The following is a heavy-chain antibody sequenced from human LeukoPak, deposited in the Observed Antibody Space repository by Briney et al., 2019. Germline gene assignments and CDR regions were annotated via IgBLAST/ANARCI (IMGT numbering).Heavy chain of an antibody. J-gene: IGHJ4*02. CDR1: GFTVSSNY. CDR3: ARGPTTVVTHFDY. Sequence: GGSLRLSCAACGFTVSSNYMSWVRQAPGKGLEWVSVIYSGGSTYYSDSVKGRFTISRDNSKNTLYLQMNSLRAEDTAVYYCARGPTTVVTHFDYWGQGTLVTVSS. CDR2: IYSGGST. D-gene: IGHD4-23*01. V-gene: IGHV3-53*01.